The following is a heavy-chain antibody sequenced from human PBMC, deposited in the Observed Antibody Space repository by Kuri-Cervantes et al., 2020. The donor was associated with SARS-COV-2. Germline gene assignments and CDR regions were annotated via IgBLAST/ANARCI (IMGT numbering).Heavy chain of an antibody. CDR1: GFTFSSYW. D-gene: IGHD3-3*01. Sequence: GESLKISCSASGFTFSSYWMSWVRQAPGKGLEWVANIKQGGSEKYYVDSVKGRFTISRDNAKNSLYLQMNSLRAEDTAVYYCARGSLTIFGVVIMDGGDNWFDPWGQGTLVTVSS. V-gene: IGHV3-7*04. CDR2: IKQGGSEK. J-gene: IGHJ5*02. CDR3: ARGSLTIFGVVIMDGGDNWFDP.